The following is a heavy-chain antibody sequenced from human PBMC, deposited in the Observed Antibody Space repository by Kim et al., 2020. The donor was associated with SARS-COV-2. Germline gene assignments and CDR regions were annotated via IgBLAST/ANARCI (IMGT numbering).Heavy chain of an antibody. D-gene: IGHD3-10*01. CDR3: TKDHDFYGSGTYGWFGP. J-gene: IGHJ5*02. Sequence: RGSLRLSCAASGLTVSDSFMSWVRQAPGKGLEWVSVIYSGGTTNYADSVKGRFSISRDNSKNTLYLEMNSLRAEDTAVYYCTKDHDFYGSGTYGWFGPWGQGTPVIVSS. CDR1: GLTVSDSF. V-gene: IGHV3-53*01. CDR2: IYSGGTT.